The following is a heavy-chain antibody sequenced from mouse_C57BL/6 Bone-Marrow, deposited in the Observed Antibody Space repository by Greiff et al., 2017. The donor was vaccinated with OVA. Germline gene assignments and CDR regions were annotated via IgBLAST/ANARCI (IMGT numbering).Heavy chain of an antibody. V-gene: IGHV7-1*01. CDR1: GFTFSDFY. CDR2: SRNKANDYTT. J-gene: IGHJ3*01. Sequence: EVKVVESGGGLVQSGRSLRLSCATSGFTFSDFYMEWVRQAPGKGLEWIAASRNKANDYTTEYSASVKGRFIVSRDNSQSILYIQMNALRAEDTAIDYCARDAHAPFAYWGQGTLVTVSA. CDR3: ARDAHAPFAY.